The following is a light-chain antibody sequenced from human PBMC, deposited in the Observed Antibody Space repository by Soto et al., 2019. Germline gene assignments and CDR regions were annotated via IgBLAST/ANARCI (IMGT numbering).Light chain of an antibody. CDR1: QSVTSSY. J-gene: IGKJ5*01. Sequence: EIVLTQSPCTLSLSPGDRATLSCRASQSVTSSYLAWYQQKPGQAPRLLIYGASSRATGIPDRFSGSGSGTDFTLTISSLEPEDFAVYYCQQYGNSPITFGQGTRLEIK. V-gene: IGKV3-20*01. CDR2: GAS. CDR3: QQYGNSPIT.